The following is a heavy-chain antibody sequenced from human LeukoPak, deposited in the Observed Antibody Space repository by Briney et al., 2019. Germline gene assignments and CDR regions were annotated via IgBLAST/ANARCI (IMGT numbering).Heavy chain of an antibody. CDR2: IYYSGNT. J-gene: IGHJ4*02. V-gene: IGHV4-39*01. CDR3: ARQELYDFWSGLGFDY. CDR1: GGSISSSSYY. Sequence: PSETLSLTCTVSGGSISSSSYYWGWIRQPPGKGLEWIGSIYYSGNTYYNPSLKSRVTISVDTSKNQFSLKLSSVTAADTAVYYCARQELYDFWSGLGFDYWGQGTLVTVSS. D-gene: IGHD3-3*01.